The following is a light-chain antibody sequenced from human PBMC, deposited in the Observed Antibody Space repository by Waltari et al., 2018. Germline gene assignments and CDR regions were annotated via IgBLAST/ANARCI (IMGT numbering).Light chain of an antibody. CDR2: DAS. J-gene: IGKJ4*01. CDR1: QSVSSY. Sequence: EIVLTQSPATLSLSPGESATLSCRASQSVSSYVAWYQQKPGQAPRLLIYDASNRATGIPARFVGSGSGTDFTLTISSLEPEDFAVYYCQERSNWPGGSFGGGTKVEIK. V-gene: IGKV3-11*01. CDR3: QERSNWPGGS.